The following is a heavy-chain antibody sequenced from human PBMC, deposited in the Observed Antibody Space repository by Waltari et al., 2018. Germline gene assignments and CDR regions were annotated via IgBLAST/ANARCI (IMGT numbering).Heavy chain of an antibody. V-gene: IGHV1-69*05. CDR2: LIPIFGTA. D-gene: IGHD2-8*01. CDR3: ARATSGNSFYFDY. CDR1: GGTFSSYA. J-gene: IGHJ4*02. Sequence: QVQLVQSGAEVKKPGSSVKVSCKASGGTFSSYAISWVRQAPGQGVEWMGGLIPIFGTANYAQKFQGRVTITTYESTSTAYMELSSLRSEDTAVYYCARATSGNSFYFDYWGQGTLVTVSS.